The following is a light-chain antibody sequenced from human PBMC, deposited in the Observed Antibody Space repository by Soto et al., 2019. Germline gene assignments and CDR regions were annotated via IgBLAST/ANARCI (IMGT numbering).Light chain of an antibody. J-gene: IGKJ1*01. CDR1: QSVSNY. V-gene: IGKV3-11*01. CDR2: DAS. CDR3: QQRGNWPLT. Sequence: EIVLTQSPATLSLSPGERATLSCRASQSVSNYFAWYQQKPGQAPRLLIYDASKRATGIPARFSGSGSGTDFTCTRGSLERKDIAFNYCQQRGNWPLTFGQRAKVNIK.